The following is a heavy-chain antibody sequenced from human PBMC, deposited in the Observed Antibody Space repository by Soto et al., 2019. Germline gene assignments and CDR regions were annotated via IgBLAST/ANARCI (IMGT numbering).Heavy chain of an antibody. CDR3: VKDESINWYSGHFRH. CDR2: INWNSGSI. D-gene: IGHD6-13*01. CDR1: GFTFDDYA. J-gene: IGHJ1*01. Sequence: GGSLRLSGAASGFTFDDYAMRWVRQVPGKGLEWVSGINWNSGSIGYGDSVKGRFAISRDNAKNSLHLQMNSLSAEDTAFYYCVKDESINWYSGHFRHWGQGTLVTVSS. V-gene: IGHV3-9*01.